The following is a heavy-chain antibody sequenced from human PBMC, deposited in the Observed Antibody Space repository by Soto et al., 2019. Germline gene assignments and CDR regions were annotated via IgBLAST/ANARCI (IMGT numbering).Heavy chain of an antibody. J-gene: IGHJ6*02. CDR2: IYYSGST. D-gene: IGHD3-10*01. V-gene: IGHV4-31*03. Sequence: SETMSLTCTVSGGSISSGGYYWSWIRQHPGKGLEWIGYIYYSGSTYYNPSLKSRVTISVDTSKNQFSLKLSSVTAADTAVYYCARELYYYGSSSSYYYGMDVWGQGTTVTVSS. CDR3: ARELYYYGSSSSYYYGMDV. CDR1: GGSISSGGYY.